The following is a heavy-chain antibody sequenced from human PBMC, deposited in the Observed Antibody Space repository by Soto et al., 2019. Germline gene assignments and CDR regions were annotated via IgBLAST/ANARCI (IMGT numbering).Heavy chain of an antibody. D-gene: IGHD2-21*02. Sequence: SETLSLTCAVSGYSISSGYYWGWIRQPPGKGLEWIGSIYHSGSTYYNPSLKRRVSISVDTSKNQFSLNLSSVTAADTAVYYCTRDGDGRMTTNPYYYYGMDVWGPGITVTVSS. CDR2: IYHSGST. CDR1: GYSISSGYY. J-gene: IGHJ6*02. CDR3: TRDGDGRMTTNPYYYYGMDV. V-gene: IGHV4-38-2*02.